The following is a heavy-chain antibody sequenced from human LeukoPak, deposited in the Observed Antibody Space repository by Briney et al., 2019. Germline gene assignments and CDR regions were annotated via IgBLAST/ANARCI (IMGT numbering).Heavy chain of an antibody. V-gene: IGHV3-53*01. CDR2: IYSSGDA. J-gene: IGHJ4*02. D-gene: IGHD3-10*01. CDR3: ATGYYFGSGSYGYLDY. CDR1: GFTVSSKY. Sequence: GGSLRLSCAASGFTVSSKYMNWVRQTPGKGLQWVALIYSSGDAYTPDSVKGRFTISRDDSENTLYLQMDSLRADDTAVYYCATGYYFGSGSYGYLDYWGQGTLVTVSS.